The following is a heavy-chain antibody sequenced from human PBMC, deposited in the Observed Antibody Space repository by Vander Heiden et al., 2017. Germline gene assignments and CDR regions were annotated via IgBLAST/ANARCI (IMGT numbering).Heavy chain of an antibody. CDR2: INPNSGGT. V-gene: IGHV1-2*02. Sequence: QVQLVQSGPEVMKPGASVKVSCQASGYTFAGYYMHWVRQAPGHGLGWMGWINPNSGGTNDAQKFQGRVTMTRDTSISTAYMELSRLRSDDTAVYYCARGVKWGRGLAPDYWGQGTLVTVSS. D-gene: IGHD1-26*01. J-gene: IGHJ4*02. CDR1: GYTFAGYY. CDR3: ARGVKWGRGLAPDY.